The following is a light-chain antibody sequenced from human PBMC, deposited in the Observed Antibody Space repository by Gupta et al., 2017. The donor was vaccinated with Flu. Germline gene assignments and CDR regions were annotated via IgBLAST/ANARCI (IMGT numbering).Light chain of an antibody. J-gene: IGKJ4*01. CDR2: DAS. CDR1: QSVSSN. Sequence: EIVMPQSPAALSVSPGERATLSCRAGQSVSSNLAWYQQKPSQAPRLLIYDASTRATGIPARFSGSRSGTEFSLTINSLQSEDVAIYYCQQYNKWPLTFGGGTKVEIK. CDR3: QQYNKWPLT. V-gene: IGKV3-15*01.